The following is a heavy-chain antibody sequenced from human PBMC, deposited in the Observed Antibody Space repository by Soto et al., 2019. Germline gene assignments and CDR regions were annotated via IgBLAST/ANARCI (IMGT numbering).Heavy chain of an antibody. D-gene: IGHD6-19*01. CDR1: GYTFTSYD. Sequence: QVQLVQSEAEVKKPGASVKVSCKASGYTFTSYDINWVRQATGQGLEWMGWMNPNSGNTGYAQKFQGRVTMTRKTSISTAYMELSSLRSEDTAVYYCARCRIAVAGGNWFDPWGQGTLVTVSS. CDR2: MNPNSGNT. CDR3: ARCRIAVAGGNWFDP. V-gene: IGHV1-8*01. J-gene: IGHJ5*02.